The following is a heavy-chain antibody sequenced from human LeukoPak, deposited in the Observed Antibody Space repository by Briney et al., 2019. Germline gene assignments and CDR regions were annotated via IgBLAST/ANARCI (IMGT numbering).Heavy chain of an antibody. CDR2: IYPGDSDT. CDR3: ARLRYNTIWCNGWLDP. CDR1: GYSFTSYW. D-gene: IGHD2-8*01. Sequence: GESLKISCKGSGYSFTSYWIGWVRQMPGKGLEWMGIIYPGDSDTRYSPSFQGQVTISADKSISTAYLQWSSLKASDTAMYYCARLRYNTIWCNGWLDPWGQGTLVTVSS. V-gene: IGHV5-51*01. J-gene: IGHJ5*02.